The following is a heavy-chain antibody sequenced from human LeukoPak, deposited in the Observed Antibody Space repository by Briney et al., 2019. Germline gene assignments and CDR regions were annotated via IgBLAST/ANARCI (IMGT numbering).Heavy chain of an antibody. J-gene: IGHJ5*02. D-gene: IGHD1-14*01. Sequence: ASVKVSCRASGYTFTGYYMHWVRQAPGQGLEWMGWINPNSGGTNYAQKFQGRVTMTRDTSISTAYMELSRLRSDDTAVYYCAGDPGHHWVPKFGNHSLMNCWSDPWGQGTLVTVS. CDR1: GYTFTGYY. CDR2: INPNSGGT. V-gene: IGHV1-2*02. CDR3: AGDPGHHWVPKFGNHSLMNCWSDP.